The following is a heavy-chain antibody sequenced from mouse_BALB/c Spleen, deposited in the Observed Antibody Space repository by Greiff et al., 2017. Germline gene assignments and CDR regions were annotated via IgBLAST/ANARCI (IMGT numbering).Heavy chain of an antibody. V-gene: IGHV14-3*02. CDR2: IDPANGNT. CDR1: GFNIKDTY. Sequence: EVQLQQSGAELVKPGASVKLSCSASGFNIKDTYMHWVKQRPEQGLEWIGRIDPANGNTKYDPKFQGKATITADTSSNTAYLQLSSLTSEDTAVYYCAPVYGYDAWFAYWGQGTLVTVSA. CDR3: APVYGYDAWFAY. D-gene: IGHD2-2*01. J-gene: IGHJ3*01.